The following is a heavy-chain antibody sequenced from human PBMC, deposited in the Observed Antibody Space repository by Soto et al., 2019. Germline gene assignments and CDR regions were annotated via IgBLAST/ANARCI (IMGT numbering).Heavy chain of an antibody. V-gene: IGHV1-69*13. CDR1: GGTFSSYA. CDR3: AREKSYINYYDSSGYPQPSDAFDI. D-gene: IGHD3-22*01. CDR2: IIPIFCTA. J-gene: IGHJ3*02. Sequence: ASVKVSCKASGGTFSSYAISWARQATGQGLEWMGGIIPIFCTANYAQKFQGRVRINEDESTSTAYMELSSLRSEDTAVYYCAREKSYINYYDSSGYPQPSDAFDIWGQGTMVNVSS.